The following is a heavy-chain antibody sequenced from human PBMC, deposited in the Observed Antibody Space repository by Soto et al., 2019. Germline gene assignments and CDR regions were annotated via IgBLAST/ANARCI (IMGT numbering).Heavy chain of an antibody. Sequence: EVQLLESGGGLVKPGGSLRLSCAASGFTFSSYAMSWVRQAPGQGLEWVSAISGSGGSTYYADSVKGRFTISRDNSKNTLYLQMNSLRAEDTAVYYCAKRASAGIGNIDYWGQGTLVTVSS. CDR2: ISGSGGST. D-gene: IGHD6-13*01. CDR3: AKRASAGIGNIDY. CDR1: GFTFSSYA. V-gene: IGHV3-23*01. J-gene: IGHJ4*02.